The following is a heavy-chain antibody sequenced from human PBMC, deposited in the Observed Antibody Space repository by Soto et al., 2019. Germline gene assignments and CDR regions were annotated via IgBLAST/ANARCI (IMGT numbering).Heavy chain of an antibody. D-gene: IGHD3-10*01. J-gene: IGHJ5*02. CDR2: INVYNGNT. CDR1: GYTFTNYG. Sequence: QVQLVQSGGEVKKPGASVKVSCKASGYTFTNYGISWVRQAPGQGLEWMGWINVYNGNTKYAQKVQGRVTMTTDTATSKAYMELRSLRSADTAVYYCARGVGSGSYYNQYNWFDPWGQGTLVTVSS. V-gene: IGHV1-18*01. CDR3: ARGVGSGSYYNQYNWFDP.